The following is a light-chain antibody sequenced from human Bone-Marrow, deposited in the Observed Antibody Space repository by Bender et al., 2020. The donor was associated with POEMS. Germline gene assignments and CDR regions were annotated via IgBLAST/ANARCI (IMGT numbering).Light chain of an antibody. CDR2: VNSGGSH. Sequence: QLVLTQSPSASASLGASVKLTCTLTSGHSSYAIAWHQQQPEKGPRYLMNVNSGGSHIKGDGIPDRFSGSSSGAERYLTISSLQSEDEGDYYCQTWGTGIRVFGGGTKLTVL. V-gene: IGLV4-69*01. CDR1: SGHSSYA. CDR3: QTWGTGIRV. J-gene: IGLJ3*02.